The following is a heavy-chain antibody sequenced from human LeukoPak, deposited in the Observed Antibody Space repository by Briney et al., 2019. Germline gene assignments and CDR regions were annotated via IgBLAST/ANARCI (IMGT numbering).Heavy chain of an antibody. J-gene: IGHJ6*03. CDR2: IYASGSS. D-gene: IGHD3-22*01. Sequence: SETLSLTCTVSGDSISNYYWSWVRQPAGQGLEWIGRIYASGSSNYNSSLKGRITMSVDTSKNQFSLKLSSVTAADTAVYYCARCLNTYYYDNSGYSPEHYYMDVWGKGTTVIVSS. V-gene: IGHV4-4*07. CDR3: ARCLNTYYYDNSGYSPEHYYMDV. CDR1: GDSISNYY.